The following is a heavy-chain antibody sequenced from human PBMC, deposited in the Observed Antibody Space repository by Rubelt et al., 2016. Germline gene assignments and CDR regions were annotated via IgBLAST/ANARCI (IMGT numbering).Heavy chain of an antibody. Sequence: SGGGLVQPGGSLRLSCAVSGFTFSTTHMNWVRQAPGKGLEWVSYIGTRPDIIYYADSVKGRFTIFRDNAKNSLYLQMNSLRAEDTAVYYCAREGLNSYYYMDVWGKGTTVTVSS. D-gene: IGHD3-16*01. CDR3: AREGLNSYYYMDV. CDR1: GFTFSTTH. CDR2: IGTRPDII. J-gene: IGHJ6*03. V-gene: IGHV3-48*04.